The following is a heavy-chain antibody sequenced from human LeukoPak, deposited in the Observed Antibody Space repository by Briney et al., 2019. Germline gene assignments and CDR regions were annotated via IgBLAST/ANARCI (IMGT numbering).Heavy chain of an antibody. Sequence: SVKVSCKASGGTFSSYAISWVRQAPGQWLEWMGGIIPIFGTANYAQKFQGRVTITADESTSTAYMELSSLRSENTAVYYCARGIAAAGTGFDYWGQGTLVTVSS. CDR2: IIPIFGTA. J-gene: IGHJ4*02. D-gene: IGHD6-13*01. CDR3: ARGIAAAGTGFDY. V-gene: IGHV1-69*13. CDR1: GGTFSSYA.